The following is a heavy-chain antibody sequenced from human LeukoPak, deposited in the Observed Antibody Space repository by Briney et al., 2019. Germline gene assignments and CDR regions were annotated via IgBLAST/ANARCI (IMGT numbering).Heavy chain of an antibody. V-gene: IGHV4-39*07. J-gene: IGHJ3*02. Sequence: PSETLSLTCTVSGGSISSSSYYWGWIRQPPGKGLEWIGEINHSGSTNYNPSLKSRVTISVDTSKNQFSLKLSSVTAADTAVYYCARSLGNGSGSYSDAFDIWGQGTMVTVSS. CDR2: INHSGST. CDR3: ARSLGNGSGSYSDAFDI. CDR1: GGSISSSSYY. D-gene: IGHD3-10*01.